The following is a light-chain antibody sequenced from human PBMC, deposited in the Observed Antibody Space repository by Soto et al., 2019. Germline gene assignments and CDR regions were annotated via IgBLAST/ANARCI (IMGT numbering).Light chain of an antibody. Sequence: QSVLTQPRSVSGSPGQSVTISCTGSSSDVGRYEYVSWYQQHPGKVPKLIIYDVSERPSGVPDRFSGSKSGTSASLTISGPQSEDEAYYYCAAWDYGLSAYVFGTGTKVTVL. CDR1: SSDVGRYEY. V-gene: IGLV2-11*01. J-gene: IGLJ1*01. CDR3: AAWDYGLSAYV. CDR2: DVS.